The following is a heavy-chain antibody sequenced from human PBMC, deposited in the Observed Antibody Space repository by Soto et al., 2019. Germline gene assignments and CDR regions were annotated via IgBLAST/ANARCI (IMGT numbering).Heavy chain of an antibody. CDR1: GFTFSSYA. CDR2: NSGSGGST. CDR3: AKDQGAVRPYTAREPDAFDI. D-gene: IGHD5-18*01. V-gene: IGHV3-23*01. J-gene: IGHJ3*02. Sequence: PGGSLRLSCAASGFTFSSYAMSWVRQAPGKGLEWVSANSGSGGSTYYADSVKGRFTISRDNSKNTLYLQMNSLRAEDTAVYYCAKDQGAVRPYTAREPDAFDIWGQGTMVTVSS.